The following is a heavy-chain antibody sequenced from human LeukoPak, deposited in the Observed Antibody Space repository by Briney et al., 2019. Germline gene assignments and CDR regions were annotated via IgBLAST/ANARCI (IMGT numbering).Heavy chain of an antibody. CDR1: GYTFTGYY. CDR3: ARGGGSSPRGDYYMDV. Sequence: ASVKVSCMASGYTFTGYYMHWVRQAPGQGLEWMGWINPNSGGTNYAQKFQGRVTMTRDTSISTAYMELSRLRSDDTAVYYCARGGGSSPRGDYYMDVWGKGTTVTVSS. V-gene: IGHV1-2*02. CDR2: INPNSGGT. D-gene: IGHD1-26*01. J-gene: IGHJ6*03.